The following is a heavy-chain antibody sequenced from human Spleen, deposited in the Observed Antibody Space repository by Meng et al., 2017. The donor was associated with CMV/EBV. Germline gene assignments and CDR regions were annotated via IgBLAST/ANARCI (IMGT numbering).Heavy chain of an antibody. CDR2: ISGSGGST. J-gene: IGHJ5*02. Sequence: GRLLVLVGGLVQRGGSLRLSLAASGFTFSSYGMSWVRQAPGKGLEWVSAISGSGGSTYYADSVKGRFTISRDNSKNTLYLQMNSLRAEDTAVYYCAKVRGWRAVAARGWFDPWGQGTLVTVSS. CDR1: GFTFSSYG. V-gene: IGHV3-23*01. CDR3: AKVRGWRAVAARGWFDP. D-gene: IGHD6-19*01.